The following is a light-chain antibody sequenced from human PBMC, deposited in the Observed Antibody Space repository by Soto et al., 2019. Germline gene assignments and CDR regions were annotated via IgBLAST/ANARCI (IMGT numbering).Light chain of an antibody. CDR1: QSFSSSY. CDR2: GAS. Sequence: ILLKQFAGTLSLSPGERATLSWRASQSFSSSYLAWYQQKPGQAPRLLIFGASTRAAGIPARFSGSGSGTEFTLTISSLQSEDFAVYYCQQYSNWPLTFGGGTKVDIK. V-gene: IGKV3-15*01. CDR3: QQYSNWPLT. J-gene: IGKJ4*02.